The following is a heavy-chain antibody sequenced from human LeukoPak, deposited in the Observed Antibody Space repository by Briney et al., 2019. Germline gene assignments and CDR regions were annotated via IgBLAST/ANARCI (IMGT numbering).Heavy chain of an antibody. J-gene: IGHJ1*01. CDR1: GYTFTDYY. V-gene: IGHV1-2*02. Sequence: GSVTVSCKASGYTFTDYYMHWVRQAPGQGLEWMGWINPNSGDTNYAQKFQGRVTMTRDTSISTAYMEVSRLRSDDTAVYYCARGGLRGSYYEYFHHWGQGTLVSVSS. CDR2: INPNSGDT. CDR3: ARGGLRGSYYEYFHH. D-gene: IGHD1-26*01.